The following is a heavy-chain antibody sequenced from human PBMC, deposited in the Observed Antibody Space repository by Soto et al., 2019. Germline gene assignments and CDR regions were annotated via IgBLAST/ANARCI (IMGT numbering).Heavy chain of an antibody. J-gene: IGHJ4*02. V-gene: IGHV1-18*01. CDR2: ISAYNGNT. CDR3: ARSSPLGPPGY. CDR1: GYTLSSYG. Sequence: GASVKGSCKASGYTLSSYGGSWGRQAPGQGLEWMGWISAYNGNTNYAQKFQGRVTMTRDTSTSTVYMELSSLRSEDTAVYYCARSSPLGPPGYWGQGTLVTVSS.